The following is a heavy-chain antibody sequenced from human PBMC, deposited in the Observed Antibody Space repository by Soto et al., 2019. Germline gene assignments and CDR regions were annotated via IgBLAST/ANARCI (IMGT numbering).Heavy chain of an antibody. D-gene: IGHD2-15*01. Sequence: GALVKVSCKASGGTFSSYAINWVRQAPGQGLEWMGGIIPIFGTPNYAQKFQGRVTITADESTSTAYMELSSLRSEDTAVYYCARDRLHQANTPFDYWGQGTLVTVS. CDR3: ARDRLHQANTPFDY. J-gene: IGHJ4*02. V-gene: IGHV1-69*13. CDR1: GGTFSSYA. CDR2: IIPIFGTP.